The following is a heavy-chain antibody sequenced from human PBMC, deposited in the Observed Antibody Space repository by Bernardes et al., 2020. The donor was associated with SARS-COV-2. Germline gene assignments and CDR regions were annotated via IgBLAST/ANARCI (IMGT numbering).Heavy chain of an antibody. Sequence: GGSLRLSCAASGFTFSNYWMHWVRQAPGKGLVWVARIRQDGSSISYADSVKGRITISRDNARNTLYLQMNSLRVEDTAVYYCARKLDSGTYYGDLGYWGQGTLVTVSS. CDR2: IRQDGSSI. V-gene: IGHV3-74*01. CDR3: ARKLDSGTYYGDLGY. D-gene: IGHD1-26*01. J-gene: IGHJ4*02. CDR1: GFTFSNYW.